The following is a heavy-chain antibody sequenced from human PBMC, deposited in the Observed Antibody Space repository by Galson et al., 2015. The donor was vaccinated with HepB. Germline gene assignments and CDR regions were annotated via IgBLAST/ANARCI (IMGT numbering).Heavy chain of an antibody. CDR2: IMPVSGTT. V-gene: IGHV1-69*13. CDR3: ARGRRRSGAGTPHNFLDP. Sequence: SVKVSCKASGGTPNTYAFNWVRQAPRRGLEWMGEIMPVSGTTTYAQKFQGRLTITADESTNTVYLQLSGLTFEDSALYFCARGRRRSGAGTPHNFLDPWGQGTPVTVSS. J-gene: IGHJ5*02. D-gene: IGHD1-1*01. CDR1: GGTPNTYA.